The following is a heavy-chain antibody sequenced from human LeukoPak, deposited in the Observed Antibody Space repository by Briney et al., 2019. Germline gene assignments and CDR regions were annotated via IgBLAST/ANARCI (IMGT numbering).Heavy chain of an antibody. D-gene: IGHD3-10*01. CDR1: GLTFSSHW. V-gene: IGHV3-74*01. CDR2: ITNDGSST. J-gene: IGHJ4*02. CDR3: GREVSGRGWTYIDS. Sequence: GSLRLSCAASGLTFSSHWMHWVRQAPGKGLVWVSRITNDGSSTTYADSVKGRFTISRDNAKNMLYLQVNSLRAEDTAVYYCGREVSGRGWTYIDSWGQGTLVTISS.